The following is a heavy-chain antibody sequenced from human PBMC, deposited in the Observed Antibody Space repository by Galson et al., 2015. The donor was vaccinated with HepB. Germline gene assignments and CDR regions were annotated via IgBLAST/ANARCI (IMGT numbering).Heavy chain of an antibody. V-gene: IGHV3-7*01. CDR1: GFTFSSYW. J-gene: IGHJ6*02. Sequence: SLRLSCAASGFTFSSYWMSWVRQAPGKGLEWVANIKQDGSNKYYADSVKGRFTISRDNSKNTLYLQMNSLRAEDTAVYYCAKGSEVVVTATPIYYYYGMDVWGQGTTVTVSS. D-gene: IGHD2-21*02. CDR3: AKGSEVVVTATPIYYYYGMDV. CDR2: IKQDGSNK.